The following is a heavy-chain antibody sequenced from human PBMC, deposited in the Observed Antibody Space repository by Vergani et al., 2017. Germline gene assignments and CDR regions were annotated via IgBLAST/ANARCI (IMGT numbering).Heavy chain of an antibody. CDR1: GFTFNSYG. CDR3: AKEGGGYCCDVTCYPEY. Sequence: QVQLVESGGGVVQPGGSLRLSCAASGFTFNSYGMHWVRQAPGKGLEWVASIRSDESRRYYGDSMEGPFTISRDNSKNTLYLQMKSLRPEDTAVYYCAKEGGGYCCDVTCYPEYWGQGTLVIVSS. D-gene: IGHD2-15*01. CDR2: IRSDESRR. V-gene: IGHV3-30*02. J-gene: IGHJ4*02.